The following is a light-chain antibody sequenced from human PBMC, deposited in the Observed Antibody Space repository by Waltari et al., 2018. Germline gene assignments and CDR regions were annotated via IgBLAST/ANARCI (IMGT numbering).Light chain of an antibody. CDR3: QQYDGEVVT. CDR1: QSVTSIS. CDR2: GTS. Sequence: EIVLTPSPVTLSLSPGERATLSCRPRQSVTSISLTWYQQKLGQAPRLLIYGTSSRATGIPDRFRGSGSGTDFTLTISRLEPEDFAVYYCQQYDGEVVTFGGGTKVEI. J-gene: IGKJ4*01. V-gene: IGKV3-20*01.